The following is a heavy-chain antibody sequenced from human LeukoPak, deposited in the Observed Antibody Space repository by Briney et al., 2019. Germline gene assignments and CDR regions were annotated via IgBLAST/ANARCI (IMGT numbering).Heavy chain of an antibody. CDR3: ARVGRGYCSSH. J-gene: IGHJ4*02. D-gene: IGHD2-15*01. CDR1: GFTFSSYG. V-gene: IGHV3-48*04. CDR2: ISTSGGRT. Sequence: PGGSLRLSCAASGFTFSSYGMNWVRQAPGKGLEWLSYISTSGGRTNYAESVKGRFTISRDNAKNSLYLQMNSLTVEDTAIYFCARVGRGYCSSHWGQGTLVTVSS.